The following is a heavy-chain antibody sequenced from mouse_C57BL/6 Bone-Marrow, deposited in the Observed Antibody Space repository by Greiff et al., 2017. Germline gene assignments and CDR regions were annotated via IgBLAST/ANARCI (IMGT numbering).Heavy chain of an antibody. CDR3: ARSPVYYDYDEDCDY. J-gene: IGHJ2*01. D-gene: IGHD2-4*01. CDR1: GYTFTDYY. Sequence: VQLQQSGPVLVKPGASVKMSCKASGYTFTDYYMNWVKQSHGKSLEWIGVINPYNGGTSYNQKFKGKATLTVDKSSSTAYMELNSLTSEDSAVYYCARSPVYYDYDEDCDYWGQGTTLTVAS. CDR2: INPYNGGT. V-gene: IGHV1-19*01.